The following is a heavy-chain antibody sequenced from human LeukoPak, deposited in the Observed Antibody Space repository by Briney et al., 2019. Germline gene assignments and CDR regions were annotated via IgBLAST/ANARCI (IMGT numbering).Heavy chain of an antibody. Sequence: PGGSLRHSCELSGFTVSRYRMRWARQGPGKGLVWVSMTNRDGGTTTYADFVKGRFTMSRDNSKNTVFLQMNSLGVEDTGVYYCARASGFPNDLDYWGQGTAVTVSS. CDR3: ARASGFPNDLDY. CDR2: TNRDGGTT. CDR1: GFTVSRYR. J-gene: IGHJ4*02. V-gene: IGHV3-74*03. D-gene: IGHD3-3*01.